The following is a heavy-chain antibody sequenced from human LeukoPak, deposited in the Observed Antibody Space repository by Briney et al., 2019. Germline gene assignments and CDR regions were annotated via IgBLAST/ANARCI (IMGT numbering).Heavy chain of an antibody. CDR1: GFTFGDYY. D-gene: IGHD2-2*02. CDR2: ISSSGSTI. CDR3: ARDGVDIVVVPAAIRRQYPYYYYYYMDV. J-gene: IGHJ6*03. Sequence: PGGSLRLSCAASGFTFGDYYMSWIRQAPGKGLEWVSYISSSGSTIYYADSVKGRFTISRDNAKNSLYLQMNSLRAEDTAAYYCARDGVDIVVVPAAIRRQYPYYYYYYMDVWGKGTTVTVSS. V-gene: IGHV3-11*01.